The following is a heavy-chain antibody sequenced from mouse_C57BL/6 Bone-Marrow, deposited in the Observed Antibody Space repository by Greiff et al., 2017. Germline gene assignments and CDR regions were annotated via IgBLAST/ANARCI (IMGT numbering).Heavy chain of an antibody. CDR3: ARQWDYYVDAMDY. Sequence: EVQGVESGGDLVKPGGSLKLSCAASGFTFSSYGMSWVRQTPDKRLAWVATLSSGGSYTNSPASVKGSFTLSRDNAKNTLYLQMSSLKSEDTAMYYCARQWDYYVDAMDYWGQGTSVTVSA. V-gene: IGHV5-6*01. J-gene: IGHJ4*01. D-gene: IGHD1-1*01. CDR2: LSSGGSYT. CDR1: GFTFSSYG.